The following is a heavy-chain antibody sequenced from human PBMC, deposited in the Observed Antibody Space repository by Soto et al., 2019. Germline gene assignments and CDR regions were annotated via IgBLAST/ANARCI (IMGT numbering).Heavy chain of an antibody. CDR3: AREGGPPAYNWFDP. J-gene: IGHJ5*02. D-gene: IGHD1-26*01. Sequence: GGSLRLSCTVSGFAFNNYGINWVRQAPGKGLEWVANIKQDGSEKYYVDSVKGRFTISRDNAKNSLYLQMNSLRAEDTAVYYCAREGGPPAYNWFDPWGQGTLVTVSS. CDR2: IKQDGSEK. CDR1: GFAFNNYG. V-gene: IGHV3-7*03.